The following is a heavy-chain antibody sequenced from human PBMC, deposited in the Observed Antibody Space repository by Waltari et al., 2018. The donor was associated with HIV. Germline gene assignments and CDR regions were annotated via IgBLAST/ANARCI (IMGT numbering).Heavy chain of an antibody. CDR2: INPNTGNP. Sequence: QVQLVQSGSELKKPGASVKVSCKASGYIFTKYAMNWVRLAPGQGLEWVGWINPNTGNPTYAQGFRGRFVFPLDTSVSTAYLQISSLKAEDTAVYYCAREVGYCSSTSCDNEYHYFYYWGQGTQVTVSS. CDR3: AREVGYCSSTSCDNEYHYFYY. J-gene: IGHJ4*02. CDR1: GYIFTKYA. V-gene: IGHV7-4-1*02. D-gene: IGHD2-2*01.